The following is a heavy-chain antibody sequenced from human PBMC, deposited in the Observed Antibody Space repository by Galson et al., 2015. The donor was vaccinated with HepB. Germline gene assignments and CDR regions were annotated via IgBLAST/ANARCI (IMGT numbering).Heavy chain of an antibody. J-gene: IGHJ6*02. D-gene: IGHD4-17*01. V-gene: IGHV1-24*01. Sequence: SVKVSCKVSGYTLTELSMHWVRQAPGKGLEWMGGFDPEDGEIIYAQKFQGRVTMTEDTSRDTAYMELSSLRSEDTAVYYCATGVPNGDYVGYYYNYGLDVWGQGTMVTVSS. CDR1: GYTLTELS. CDR2: FDPEDGEI. CDR3: ATGVPNGDYVGYYYNYGLDV.